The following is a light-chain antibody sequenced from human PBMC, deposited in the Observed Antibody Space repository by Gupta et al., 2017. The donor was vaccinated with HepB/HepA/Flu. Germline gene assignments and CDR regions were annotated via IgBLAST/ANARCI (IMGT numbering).Light chain of an antibody. J-gene: IGKJ3*01. Sequence: DIQMTQSPSSLSASVGDRVTITCRASQSISTYLNCYQQKPGKVPKLLIYGASNLQSGVPSRFSGSGSGTDFTLTISSLQPEDFSTYFCQQSYTAVFTFGPGTNVNIK. V-gene: IGKV1-39*01. CDR2: GAS. CDR1: QSISTY. CDR3: QQSYTAVFT.